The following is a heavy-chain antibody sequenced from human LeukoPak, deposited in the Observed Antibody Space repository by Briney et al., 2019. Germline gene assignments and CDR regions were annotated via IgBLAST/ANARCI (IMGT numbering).Heavy chain of an antibody. Sequence: GESLEISFQGSGCSFTSYWIGWVRQMPGKGLGGMGIIYPRDSDTRYSPSSHGQVPISADKSISTAYLQWSSLQASDTAMYYCARRGSGSYEAAFDIWGQGTMVTVSS. CDR3: ARRGSGSYEAAFDI. D-gene: IGHD1-26*01. CDR1: GCSFTSYW. V-gene: IGHV5-51*01. J-gene: IGHJ3*02. CDR2: IYPRDSDT.